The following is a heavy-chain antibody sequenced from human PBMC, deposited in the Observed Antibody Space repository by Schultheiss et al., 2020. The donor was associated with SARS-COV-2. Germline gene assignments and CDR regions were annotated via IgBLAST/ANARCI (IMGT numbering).Heavy chain of an antibody. Sequence: GGSLRLSCAASGFTFSSYAMSWVRQAPGKGLEYVSAISSNGGSTYYANSVKGRFTISRDNSKNTLYLQMGSLRAEDMAVYYCARGVSRYDFWSGSPPYYFDYWGQGTLVTVSS. V-gene: IGHV3-64*01. J-gene: IGHJ4*02. CDR1: GFTFSSYA. CDR2: ISSNGGST. CDR3: ARGVSRYDFWSGSPPYYFDY. D-gene: IGHD3-3*01.